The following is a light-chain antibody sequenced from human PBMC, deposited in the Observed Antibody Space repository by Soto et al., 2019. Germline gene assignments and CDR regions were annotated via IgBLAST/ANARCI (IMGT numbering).Light chain of an antibody. CDR1: QSISSY. CDR2: AAS. J-gene: IGKJ3*01. Sequence: DIPMTQSPSSLSASVGDRVTITCRASQSISSYLNWYRQKPGKAPKLLIYAASSLQSGVPSRFSGSRSGTDFTLTISSLQPEDFATYYCQQSYSTPFTFGPGTKVDIK. CDR3: QQSYSTPFT. V-gene: IGKV1-39*01.